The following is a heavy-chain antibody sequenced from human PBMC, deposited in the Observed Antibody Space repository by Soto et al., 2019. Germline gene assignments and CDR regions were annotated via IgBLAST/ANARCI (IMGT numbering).Heavy chain of an antibody. J-gene: IGHJ4*02. Sequence: QLQESGPGLVKPSETLSLTCTVSLGSVNTADYFWAWIRQSPGKGLEFIGSIHSSGGTFYSPSLKRRVSISIDKSKNHFSLRLTSVTAGDTAVYFCASVVVGATRQSGSDHWGQGTLVTVS. CDR2: IHSSGGT. V-gene: IGHV4-39*02. CDR1: LGSVNTADYF. D-gene: IGHD2-15*01. CDR3: ASVVVGATRQSGSDH.